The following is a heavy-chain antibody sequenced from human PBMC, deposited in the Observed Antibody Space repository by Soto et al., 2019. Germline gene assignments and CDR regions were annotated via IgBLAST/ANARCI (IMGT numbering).Heavy chain of an antibody. Sequence: SETLSLTCTVSGGSVSSGSYYWSWIRQPPGKGLEWIGYIYYSGSTNYNPSLKSRVTISVDTSKNQFSLKLSSVTAADTAVYYCARAQGDYYDSSGYRFDYWGQGTLVTVS. CDR3: ARAQGDYYDSSGYRFDY. J-gene: IGHJ4*02. V-gene: IGHV4-61*01. CDR1: GGSVSSGSYY. D-gene: IGHD3-22*01. CDR2: IYYSGST.